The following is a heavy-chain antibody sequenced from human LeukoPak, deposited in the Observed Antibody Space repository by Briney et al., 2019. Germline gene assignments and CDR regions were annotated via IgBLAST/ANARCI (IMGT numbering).Heavy chain of an antibody. CDR2: ITSSSSYI. Sequence: GGSLRLSCAASGLTFSDYSMNWVRQAPGKGLEWVSSITSSSSYIYYADSLKGRFTISSDNPKNSLYLQMNSLRAEDTAVYYCARGFNSSSRWLGRQSDYWGQGTLVTVSS. CDR1: GLTFSDYS. J-gene: IGHJ4*02. CDR3: ARGFNSSSRWLGRQSDY. D-gene: IGHD6-6*01. V-gene: IGHV3-21*01.